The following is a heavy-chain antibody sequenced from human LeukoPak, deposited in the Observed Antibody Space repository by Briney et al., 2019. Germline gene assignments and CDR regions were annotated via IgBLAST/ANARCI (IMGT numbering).Heavy chain of an antibody. D-gene: IGHD3-10*01. CDR3: ARPPYYYGSGSYYNY. CDR2: IWYDGSNK. J-gene: IGHJ4*02. Sequence: GGSLRLSCAASGFTFSSYGMHWVRQAPGKGLVWVAVIWYDGSNKYYAGSVKGRFTISRDNSKNTLYLQMNSLRAEDTAVYYCARPPYYYGSGSYYNYWGQGTLVTVSS. CDR1: GFTFSSYG. V-gene: IGHV3-33*01.